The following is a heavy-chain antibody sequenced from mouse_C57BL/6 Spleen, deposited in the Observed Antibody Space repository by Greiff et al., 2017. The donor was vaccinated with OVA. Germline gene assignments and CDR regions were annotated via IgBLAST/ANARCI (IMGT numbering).Heavy chain of an antibody. CDR1: GYTFTDYE. V-gene: IGHV1-15*01. CDR3: TRHDRGCAY. J-gene: IGHJ3*01. Sequence: VQLQQSGAELVRPGASVTLSCKASGYTFTDYEMHWVKQTPVHGLAWIGAIDPETGGTAYNQKFKGKALLTADTSSSTAYMELRSLTAEDAAVYDGTRHDRGCAYWGQGTLVTVSA. CDR2: IDPETGGT.